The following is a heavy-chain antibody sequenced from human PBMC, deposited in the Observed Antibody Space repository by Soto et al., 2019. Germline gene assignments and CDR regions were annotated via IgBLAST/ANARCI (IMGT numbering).Heavy chain of an antibody. V-gene: IGHV3-23*01. J-gene: IGHJ3*02. CDR3: AKVKRGYGARHDAFDI. CDR2: ISGSGGST. D-gene: IGHD5-18*01. CDR1: GFTFSSYA. Sequence: HPGGSLRLSCAASGFTFSSYAMSWVRQAPGKGLEWVSAISGSGGSTYYADSVKGRFTISRDNSKNTLYLQMNSLRAEDTAVYYCAKVKRGYGARHDAFDIWGQGTMVTVSS.